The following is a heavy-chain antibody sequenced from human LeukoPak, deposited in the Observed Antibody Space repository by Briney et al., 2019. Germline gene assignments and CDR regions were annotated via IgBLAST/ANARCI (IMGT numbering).Heavy chain of an antibody. CDR1: GFTVTNYY. V-gene: IGHV3-66*01. J-gene: IGHJ4*02. CDR2: IYSGGDT. CDR3: TRDPDG. Sequence: PGGSLRLSCAASGFTVTNYYMSWVRQAPGKRLEWVSVIYSGGDTFHADSVKGRFTLSRDNSKNILYLQMNSLRAEDTAVYYCTRDPDGWGQGTLVTVSS.